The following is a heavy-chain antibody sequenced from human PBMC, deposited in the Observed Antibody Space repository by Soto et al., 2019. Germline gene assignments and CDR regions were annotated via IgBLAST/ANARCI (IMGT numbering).Heavy chain of an antibody. Sequence: QVQLQESGPGLLRPSETLSLTCTVSGVSIDNFFWSWIRQIPGKGLEWIGYVSQGGTTAYMSEGETTSYNPSLESRATISXXXXXXXXXXXXXXXXXXXXXXXXXXRDRGGITVSSKPLGEWFDPWGQGTLVTVSS. V-gene: IGHV4-59*01. D-gene: IGHD1-1*01. CDR2: VSQGGTT. J-gene: IGHJ5*02. CDR1: GVSIDNFF. CDR3: XXXXXXXXXXRDRGGITVSSKPLGEWFDP.